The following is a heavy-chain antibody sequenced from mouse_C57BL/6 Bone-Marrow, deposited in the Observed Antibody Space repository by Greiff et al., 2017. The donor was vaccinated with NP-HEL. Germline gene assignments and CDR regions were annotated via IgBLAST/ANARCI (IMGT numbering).Heavy chain of an antibody. V-gene: IGHV1-54*01. D-gene: IGHD4-1*01. Sequence: VQRVESGAELVRPGTSVKVSCKASGYAFTNYLIEWVKQRPGQGLEWIGVINPGSGGTNYNEKFKGKATLTADKSSSTAYMQLSSLTSEDSAVYFCASPNWEDAMDYWGQGTSVTVSS. CDR2: INPGSGGT. J-gene: IGHJ4*01. CDR3: ASPNWEDAMDY. CDR1: GYAFTNYL.